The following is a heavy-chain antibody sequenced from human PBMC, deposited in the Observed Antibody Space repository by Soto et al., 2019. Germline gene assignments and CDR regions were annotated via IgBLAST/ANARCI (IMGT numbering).Heavy chain of an antibody. Sequence: SQTLSLTCAISGDSVSSNSAAWNWIRQSPSRGLEWLGRTYYRSKWYYDSALSVKSRITINPDTSKNQLSLQLNSVTPEDTAVYYCARDVGAGYYFDYWGRGTLVTVSS. CDR1: GDSVSSNSAA. V-gene: IGHV6-1*01. D-gene: IGHD3-9*01. CDR2: TYYRSKWYY. J-gene: IGHJ4*02. CDR3: ARDVGAGYYFDY.